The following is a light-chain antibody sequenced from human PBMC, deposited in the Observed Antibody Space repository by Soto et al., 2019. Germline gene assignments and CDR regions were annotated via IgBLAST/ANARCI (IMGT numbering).Light chain of an antibody. J-gene: IGKJ2*01. CDR1: QNVLYSSNNENY. CDR2: WAS. V-gene: IGKV4-1*01. Sequence: DIVMIQSPDSLAVSLGERATINCKSSQNVLYSSNNENYLAWFQQKPGQPPKLLIYWASTRESGVPDRFSGSGSGTDFTLTISSLQAVDVAVYYCQQYYSTPYTFGQGTKLEIK. CDR3: QQYYSTPYT.